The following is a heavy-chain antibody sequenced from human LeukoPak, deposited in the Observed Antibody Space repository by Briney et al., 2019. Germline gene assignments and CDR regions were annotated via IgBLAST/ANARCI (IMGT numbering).Heavy chain of an antibody. V-gene: IGHV4-34*01. CDR3: ARVRSSPIVARNNWFDP. Sequence: SETLSLTCAVYGGSFSGYYWNWIRQPPGKGLEWIGEINHGGSTNYNPSLKSRVTISVDTSKNQFSLKLSSVTAADTAVYYCARVRSSPIVARNNWFDPWGQGTLVTVSS. D-gene: IGHD6-6*01. J-gene: IGHJ5*02. CDR1: GGSFSGYY. CDR2: INHGGST.